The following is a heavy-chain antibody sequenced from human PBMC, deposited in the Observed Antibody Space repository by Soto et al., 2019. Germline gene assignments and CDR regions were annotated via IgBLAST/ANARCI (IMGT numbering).Heavy chain of an antibody. J-gene: IGHJ4*02. CDR3: STYWSVVRGDRFEY. V-gene: IGHV3-7*01. CDR1: GFTFIHYW. Sequence: EVPLVESGGALVQPGGSLRLSCAGSGFTFIHYWMTWVRHAPRKGVEWVSNIKQDGSEKYYVDSVKGRFTISRDNAKNSLYLQMTSLRADDTAVYYCSTYWSVVRGDRFEYWGQGTLVTVSS. CDR2: IKQDGSEK. D-gene: IGHD2-15*01.